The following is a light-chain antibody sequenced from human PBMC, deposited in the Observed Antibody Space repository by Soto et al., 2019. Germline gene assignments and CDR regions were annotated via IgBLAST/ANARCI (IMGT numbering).Light chain of an antibody. CDR2: GAS. CDR3: QQYGSSPLT. V-gene: IGKV3-20*01. Sequence: EIVLTQSPGTLSLSPGERATLSCRASQTVSSNFLAWFQQKPGQAPRFVIYGASSRATGIPDRFSGSGSGTDFTLIINRLEPEDFAVYYCQQYGSSPLTFGGGTKVEIK. J-gene: IGKJ4*01. CDR1: QTVSSNF.